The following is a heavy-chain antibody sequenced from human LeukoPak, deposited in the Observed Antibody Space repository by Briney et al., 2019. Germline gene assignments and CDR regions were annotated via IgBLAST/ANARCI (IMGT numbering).Heavy chain of an antibody. CDR3: ALGYSSSWYGHDAFDI. J-gene: IGHJ3*02. V-gene: IGHV4-4*07. Sequence: PSETLSLTCTVSGGSISSYYWSWIRQPAGKGLEWIGRIYNSGSTNYNPSLKSRVTMSVDTSKNQFSLKLSSVTAADTAVYYCALGYSSSWYGHDAFDIWGQGTMVTVSS. D-gene: IGHD6-13*01. CDR2: IYNSGST. CDR1: GGSISSYY.